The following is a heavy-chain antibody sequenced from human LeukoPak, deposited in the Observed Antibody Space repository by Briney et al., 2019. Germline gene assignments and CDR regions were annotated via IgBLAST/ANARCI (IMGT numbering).Heavy chain of an antibody. CDR1: GFTFSSYA. D-gene: IGHD6-6*01. CDR2: ISSSGGTT. J-gene: IGHJ4*02. Sequence: PGGSLRLSCAVSGFTFSSYAMSGVRHAPGKGREGLSAISSSGGTTYSADSVKGRFTISRDNSKTTLYLQMHSLRAEDTAVYYCARRGGSSFAPDDYWGQGTLVTVSS. CDR3: ARRGGSSFAPDDY. V-gene: IGHV3-23*01.